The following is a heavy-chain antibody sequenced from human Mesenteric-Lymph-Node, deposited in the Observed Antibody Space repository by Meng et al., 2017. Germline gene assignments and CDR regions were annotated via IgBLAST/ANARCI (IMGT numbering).Heavy chain of an antibody. Sequence: VRPVASGVEVKKPGSSGKVSGKASGSTFSSDAISWVRQAPGQGLEWMGGIIPIFGTANYAQKFQGRVTITADESTSTAYMELSSLRSEDTAVYYCARDDYGGKRGAFDYWGQGTLVTVSS. J-gene: IGHJ4*02. CDR2: IIPIFGTA. CDR1: GSTFSSDA. CDR3: ARDDYGGKRGAFDY. V-gene: IGHV1-69*01. D-gene: IGHD4-23*01.